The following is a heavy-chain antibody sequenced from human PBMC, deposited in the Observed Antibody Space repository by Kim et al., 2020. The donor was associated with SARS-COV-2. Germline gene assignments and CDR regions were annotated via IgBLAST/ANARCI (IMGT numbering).Heavy chain of an antibody. D-gene: IGHD3-3*01. V-gene: IGHV3-30-3*01. Sequence: GGSLRLSCAASGFTFSSYAMHWVRQAPGKGLEWVAVISYDGSNKYYADSVKGRFTISRDNSKNTLYLQMNSLRAEDTAVYYCARSQMTIFGVVRTTPPDYWGQGTLVTVSS. J-gene: IGHJ4*02. CDR3: ARSQMTIFGVVRTTPPDY. CDR2: ISYDGSNK. CDR1: GFTFSSYA.